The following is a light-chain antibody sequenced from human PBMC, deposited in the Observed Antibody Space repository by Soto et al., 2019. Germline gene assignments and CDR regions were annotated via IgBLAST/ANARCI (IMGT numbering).Light chain of an antibody. CDR3: QQYGSSPRT. CDR1: QSVSSSS. CDR2: GAS. J-gene: IGKJ1*01. V-gene: IGKV3-20*01. Sequence: EIVLTQSPGTLSLSPGERATLSCRASQSVSSSSLAWYQQKPGRAPSLLIYGASSRATGVPERFSGSGSRTDFTLTISRLEPEDFAVYYCQQYGSSPRTFGQGTKVEIE.